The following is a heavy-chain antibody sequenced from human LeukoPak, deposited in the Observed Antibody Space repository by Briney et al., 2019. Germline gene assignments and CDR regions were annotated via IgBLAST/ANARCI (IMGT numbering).Heavy chain of an antibody. D-gene: IGHD6-13*01. CDR1: GGSFSGYY. CDR3: ARARGRLAAGFDY. CDR2: INHSGST. V-gene: IGHV4-34*01. J-gene: IGHJ4*02. Sequence: SETPSLTCAVYGGSFSGYYWSWIRQPPGKGLEWIGEINHSGSTNYNPSLKSRVTISVDTSKNQFSLKLSSVTAADTAVYYCARARGRLAAGFDYWGQGTLVTVSS.